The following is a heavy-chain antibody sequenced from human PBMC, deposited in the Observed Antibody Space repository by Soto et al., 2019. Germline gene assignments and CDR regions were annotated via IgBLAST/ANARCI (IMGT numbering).Heavy chain of an antibody. CDR3: ARGTCSGGSCYSFHFDY. Sequence: ASVKVSCKASGYTFTSYGISWVRQAPGQRLEWMGWINAAKGDTKYSQKFQDRVTVTRDTSASTAYMELSSLRSEDTAVYYCARGTCSGGSCYSFHFDYWGQGTLVTVSS. J-gene: IGHJ4*02. V-gene: IGHV1-3*01. CDR2: INAAKGDT. CDR1: GYTFTSYG. D-gene: IGHD2-15*01.